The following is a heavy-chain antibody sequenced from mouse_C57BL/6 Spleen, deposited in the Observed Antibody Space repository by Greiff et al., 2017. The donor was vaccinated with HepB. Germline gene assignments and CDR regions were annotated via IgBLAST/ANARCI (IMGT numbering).Heavy chain of an antibody. CDR1: GYTFTSYW. CDR2: IYPGNSDT. D-gene: IGHD2-4*01. CDR3: TRWRVYDYDGVGYFDV. V-gene: IGHV1-5*01. J-gene: IGHJ1*03. Sequence: DVQLQESGTVLARPGASVKMSCKTSGYTFTSYWMHWVKQRPGQGLEWIGAIYPGNSDTSYNQKFKGKAKLTAVTSASTAYMELSSLTNEDSAVYYCTRWRVYDYDGVGYFDVWGTGTTVTVSS.